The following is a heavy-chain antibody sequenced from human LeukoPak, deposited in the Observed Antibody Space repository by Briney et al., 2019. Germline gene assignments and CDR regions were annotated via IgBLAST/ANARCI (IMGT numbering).Heavy chain of an antibody. CDR1: GDSASSNSAA. CDR2: TYYRSKWYN. V-gene: IGHV6-1*01. Sequence: SQTLSLTCAISGDSASSNSAAWNWIRQSPSRGLEWLGRTYYRSKWYNDYAVSVKSRITINPDTFKNHFSLQLNSMTPEDTAVYYCARGVTAHYDYWGQGTLVTVSS. J-gene: IGHJ4*02. D-gene: IGHD3-10*01. CDR3: ARGVTAHYDY.